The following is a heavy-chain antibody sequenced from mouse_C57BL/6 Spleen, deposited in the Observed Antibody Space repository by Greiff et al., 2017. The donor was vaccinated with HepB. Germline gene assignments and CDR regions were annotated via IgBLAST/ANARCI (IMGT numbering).Heavy chain of an antibody. Sequence: EVQRVESGAELVKPGASVKLSCTASGFNIKDYYMHWVKQRTEQGLEWIGRIDPEDGETKYAPKFQGKATITADTSSNTAYLQLSSLTSEDTAVYYCARERITTDGYAMDYWGQGTSVTVSS. J-gene: IGHJ4*01. CDR1: GFNIKDYY. CDR3: ARERITTDGYAMDY. D-gene: IGHD2-4*01. V-gene: IGHV14-2*01. CDR2: IDPEDGET.